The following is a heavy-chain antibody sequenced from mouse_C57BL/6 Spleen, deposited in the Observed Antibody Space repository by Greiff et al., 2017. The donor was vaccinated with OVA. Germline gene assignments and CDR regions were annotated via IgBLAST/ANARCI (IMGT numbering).Heavy chain of an antibody. J-gene: IGHJ3*01. V-gene: IGHV1-22*01. CDR2: INPNNGGT. D-gene: IGHD2-4*01. CDR1: GYTFTDYN. Sequence: VQLQQSGPELVKPGASVKMSCKASGYTFTDYNMHWVKQSHGKSLEWIGYINPNNGGTSYNQKFKGKATLTVNKSSSTAYMELRSLTSEDSAVYYCARPYDYDEAWCAYWGQGTLVTVSA. CDR3: ARPYDYDEAWCAY.